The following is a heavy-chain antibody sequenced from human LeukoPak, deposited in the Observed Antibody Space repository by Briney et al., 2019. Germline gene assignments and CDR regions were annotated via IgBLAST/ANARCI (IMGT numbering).Heavy chain of an antibody. CDR2: MNPNSGNT. J-gene: IGHJ4*02. D-gene: IGHD1-26*01. CDR1: GYTFTSYD. Sequence: ASVKVSCKASGYTFTSYDINWVRQATGQGLEWMGWMNPNSGNTGYAQKFQGRVTITADKSTSTAYMELSSLRSEDTAVYYCASIVGAGSYWGQGTLVTVSS. CDR3: ASIVGAGSY. V-gene: IGHV1-8*01.